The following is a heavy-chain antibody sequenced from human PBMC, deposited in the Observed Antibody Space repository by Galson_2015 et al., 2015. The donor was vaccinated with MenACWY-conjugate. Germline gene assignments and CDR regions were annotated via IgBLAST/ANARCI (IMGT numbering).Heavy chain of an antibody. V-gene: IGHV1-18*01. CDR2: ISAYNGNT. J-gene: IGHJ5*02. Sequence: SVKVSCKASGYTFTSYGVSWVRQAPGQGLERMGWISAYNGNTNYAQKLQGRVTMTTDTSTSTAYMELRSLRSDDTAVYYCAREFPDNWFDPWGQGTLVTVSS. CDR1: GYTFTSYG. CDR3: AREFPDNWFDP.